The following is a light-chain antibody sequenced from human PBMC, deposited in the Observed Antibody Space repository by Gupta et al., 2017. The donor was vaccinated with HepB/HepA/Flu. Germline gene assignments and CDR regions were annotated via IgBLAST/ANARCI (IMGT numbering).Light chain of an antibody. Sequence: IVMTQSPASLAVSLGERATINCKSSQNLLYANNKDYLAWYQKKPGQPPKLLISWASTRESGVPDRFSGSGSRTDFTLTISGLQADDVAVYYCQQDYDIPITFGQGTRLEIK. CDR1: QNLLYANNKDY. J-gene: IGKJ5*01. V-gene: IGKV4-1*01. CDR3: QQDYDIPIT. CDR2: WAS.